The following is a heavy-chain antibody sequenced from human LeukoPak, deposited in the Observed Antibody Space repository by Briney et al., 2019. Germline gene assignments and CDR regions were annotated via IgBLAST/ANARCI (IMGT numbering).Heavy chain of an antibody. CDR1: GGSFSGYY. V-gene: IGHV4-34*01. CDR2: INHGGST. CDR3: ARAETASSGYYSFDP. J-gene: IGHJ5*02. Sequence: SETLSLTCAVYGGSFSGYYWGWIRQPPGKGLEWIGEINHGGSTNYNPSLRSRVTISVDTSKNHFSLRLSSVTAADTAVYYCARAETASSGYYSFDPWGQGTLVTVSS. D-gene: IGHD3-22*01.